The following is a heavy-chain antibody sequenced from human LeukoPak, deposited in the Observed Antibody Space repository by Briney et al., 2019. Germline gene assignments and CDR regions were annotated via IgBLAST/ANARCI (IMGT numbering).Heavy chain of an antibody. CDR3: ARDLTNQWLVRDAFDI. Sequence: SGTLSLTCAVSGGSISSSNWWSWVRQPPGKGLEWIGEIYHSGSTNYNPSLKSRVTISVDKSKNQFSLKLSSVTAADTAVYYCARDLTNQWLVRDAFDIWGQGTMVTVSS. V-gene: IGHV4-4*02. CDR1: GGSISSSNW. J-gene: IGHJ3*02. CDR2: IYHSGST. D-gene: IGHD6-19*01.